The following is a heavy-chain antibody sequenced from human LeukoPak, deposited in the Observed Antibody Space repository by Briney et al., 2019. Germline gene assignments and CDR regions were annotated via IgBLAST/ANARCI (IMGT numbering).Heavy chain of an antibody. Sequence: PSETLSLTCTVSGGSISSGSYYWSWIRQPAGKGLEWIGRIYTSGSTNYNPSLKSRVTISVDTSKNQFSLKLSSVTAADTAVYYCARDLSGYGDYYMDVWGKGTTVTVSS. CDR2: IYTSGST. CDR1: GGSISSGSYY. J-gene: IGHJ6*03. CDR3: ARDLSGYGDYYMDV. D-gene: IGHD6-25*01. V-gene: IGHV4-61*02.